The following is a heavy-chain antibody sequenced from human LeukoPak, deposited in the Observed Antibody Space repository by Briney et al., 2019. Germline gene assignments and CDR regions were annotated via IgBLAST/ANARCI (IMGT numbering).Heavy chain of an antibody. V-gene: IGHV4-59*01. CDR2: IYYSGST. CDR3: ARSSIGYCSSTSCLFDY. Sequence: SETLSFTCTVSGGSISSYYWSWIRQPPGKGLEWIGYIYYSGSTNYNPSLKSRVTISVGTSKNQFSLKLSSVTAADTAVYYCARSSIGYCSSTSCLFDYWGQGTLVTVSS. D-gene: IGHD2-2*01. J-gene: IGHJ4*02. CDR1: GGSISSYY.